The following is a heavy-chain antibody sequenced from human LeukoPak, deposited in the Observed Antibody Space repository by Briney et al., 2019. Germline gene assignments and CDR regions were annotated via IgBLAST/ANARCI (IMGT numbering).Heavy chain of an antibody. D-gene: IGHD3-16*02. CDR2: ISSSGMTK. CDR3: ARDGRSRGLSHVNFDY. J-gene: IGHJ4*02. Sequence: GGSLRLSCAASGFTFSNYAMSWARQAPGKGLEWVSYISSSGMTKYYAVSVKGRFTMSRDNAKNSLYLQLNSLRAEDTAVYYCARDGRSRGLSHVNFDYWGQGILVTVSS. V-gene: IGHV3-48*03. CDR1: GFTFSNYA.